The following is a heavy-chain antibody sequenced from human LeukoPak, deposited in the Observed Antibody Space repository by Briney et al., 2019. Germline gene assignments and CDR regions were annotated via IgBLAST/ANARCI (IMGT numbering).Heavy chain of an antibody. CDR3: ARLRGYSYHYYYYYMDV. CDR1: GGSISSGGYY. CDR2: IYHSGST. V-gene: IGHV4-30-2*01. D-gene: IGHD5-18*01. J-gene: IGHJ6*03. Sequence: SQTLSLTCTVSGGSISSGGYYRSWIRQPPGKGLEWIGYIYHSGSTNYNPSLKSRVTISVDTSKNQFSLKLSSVTAADTAVYYCARLRGYSYHYYYYYMDVWGKGTTVTVSS.